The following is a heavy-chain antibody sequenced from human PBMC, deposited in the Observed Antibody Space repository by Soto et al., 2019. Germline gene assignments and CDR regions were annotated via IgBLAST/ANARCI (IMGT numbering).Heavy chain of an antibody. CDR2: INGNSGST. D-gene: IGHD3-3*01. V-gene: IGHV3-23*01. CDR3: AKCFGFWPYYGMDV. J-gene: IGHJ6*02. CDR1: GFSFSSFA. Sequence: EVQLLESGGGLVQPGGSLRLSCAASGFSFSSFAMTWVRQAPGKGLEWVSGINGNSGSTYYADSVKGRFTISRDNSKNTLFLQMNSLRAEDTAAYYCAKCFGFWPYYGMDVWGQGTTITVSS.